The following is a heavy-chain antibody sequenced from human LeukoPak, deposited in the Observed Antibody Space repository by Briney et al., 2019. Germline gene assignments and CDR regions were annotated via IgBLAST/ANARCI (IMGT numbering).Heavy chain of an antibody. V-gene: IGHV3-30*04. D-gene: IGHD1-26*01. Sequence: GGSLRLSCAASGFTFGAYAMRWVRQSPGKGLEWVALISYDGNNEWYADSVKGRFTVSRDNSKNTLYLQMNSLRVEDTAVYYCARGHPHGWELYLDYWGQGTLVTVSS. J-gene: IGHJ4*02. CDR2: ISYDGNNE. CDR1: GFTFGAYA. CDR3: ARGHPHGWELYLDY.